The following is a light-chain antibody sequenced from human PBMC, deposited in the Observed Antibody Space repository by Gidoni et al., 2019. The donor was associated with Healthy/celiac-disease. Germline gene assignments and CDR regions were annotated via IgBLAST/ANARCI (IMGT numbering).Light chain of an antibody. CDR1: QSISNW. V-gene: IGKV1-5*01. J-gene: IGKJ1*01. CDR3: KQYNSYLTWT. Sequence: DIQMTQSPSTLSASVGDRVTITCRASQSISNWLTWYQLKPGKAPKLRISDASSLESGVPSRFSGSGSGTEFTLTISSLQPDDFATYYCKQYNSYLTWTFGQGTKVEIK. CDR2: DAS.